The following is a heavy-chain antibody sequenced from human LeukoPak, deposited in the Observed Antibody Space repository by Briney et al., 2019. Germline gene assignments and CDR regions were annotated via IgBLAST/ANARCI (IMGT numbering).Heavy chain of an antibody. CDR2: MNPNSGNT. J-gene: IGHJ6*03. CDR3: AGYTPYWSGGTRNYCMDP. Sequence: ASVKVSCKASGYTFTSYDINWVRQATGQGLECMGWMNPNSGNTGYAQKFQGRVTMTRNTSISTAYMELSSLRSEDTAVYYCAGYTPYWSGGTRNYCMDPWGKGTTVTVSS. D-gene: IGHD2-15*01. CDR1: GYTFTSYD. V-gene: IGHV1-8*01.